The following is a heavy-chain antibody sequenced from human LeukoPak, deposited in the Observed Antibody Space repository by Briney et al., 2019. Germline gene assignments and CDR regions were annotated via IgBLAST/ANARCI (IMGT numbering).Heavy chain of an antibody. CDR3: AKAVGSSGYFSRDAFDI. Sequence: PGGSLRLSCAASGFTFSSYAMSWVRQAPGKGLEWVAVISGGGSGTYYADSVRGRFTISRDNSKNTVYLQMDSLRAEDTAIYYCAKAVGSSGYFSRDAFDIWGQGTMVTVSS. D-gene: IGHD3-22*01. V-gene: IGHV3-23*01. CDR2: ISGGGSGT. CDR1: GFTFSSYA. J-gene: IGHJ3*02.